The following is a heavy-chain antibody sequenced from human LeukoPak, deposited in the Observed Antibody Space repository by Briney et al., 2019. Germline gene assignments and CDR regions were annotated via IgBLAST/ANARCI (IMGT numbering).Heavy chain of an antibody. Sequence: ASVKVSCKASGYTFTGYYMHWVRQAPGQGLEWMGWINPNSGGTNYAQKFQGRVTMTRDTSISTAYMELSRLRSDDTAVYYCARDRQLVSGVVAATFDYWGQGTPVTVSS. J-gene: IGHJ4*02. V-gene: IGHV1-2*02. CDR1: GYTFTGYY. CDR3: ARDRQLVSGVVAATFDY. CDR2: INPNSGGT. D-gene: IGHD2-15*01.